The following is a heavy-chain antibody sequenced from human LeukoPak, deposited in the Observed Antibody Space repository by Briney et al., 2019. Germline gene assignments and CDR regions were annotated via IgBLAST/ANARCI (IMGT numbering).Heavy chain of an antibody. CDR1: GFTFSSYA. CDR2: ISYDGSNK. J-gene: IGHJ4*02. Sequence: PGGSLRLSCAASGFTFSSYAMHWVRQAPGKGLEWVAVISYDGSNKYYADSVKGRFTISRDNSKNTLYLQMNSLRAEDTAVYYCAKKGPSSTTPSDYWGQGTLVTVSS. CDR3: AKKGPSSTTPSDY. D-gene: IGHD1-26*01. V-gene: IGHV3-30*04.